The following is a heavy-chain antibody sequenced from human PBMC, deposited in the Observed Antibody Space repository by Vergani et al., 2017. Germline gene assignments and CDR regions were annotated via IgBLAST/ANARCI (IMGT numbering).Heavy chain of an antibody. D-gene: IGHD6-19*01. CDR2: IYYTGTT. J-gene: IGHJ1*01. CDR1: GVSIRSNSYY. CDR3: TRHGRSGWAGYFQH. Sequence: QLQLQESGPGLVKPSETLSLTCTVSGVSIRSNSYYWGWIRQPPGKGLEWIGTIYYTGTTYYNEAHKSRLTISVDTSKNQFSLNLTSVTAADTAVYYCTRHGRSGWAGYFQHWGQGTLVTASS. V-gene: IGHV4-39*01.